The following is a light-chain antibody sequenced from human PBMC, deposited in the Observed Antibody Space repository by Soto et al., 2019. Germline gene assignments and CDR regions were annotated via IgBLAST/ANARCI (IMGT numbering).Light chain of an antibody. CDR2: GAS. CDR1: QSVSSSY. CDR3: QQYCSSPLT. Sequence: EIVLTQSPGTLSLSPGERATLSCRASQSVSSSYLAWYQQKPGQAPRLLIYGASSRATGIPDRFSGSGSGTAFTLTISRLEPEDFAVYYCQQYCSSPLTFGQGTKVEI. J-gene: IGKJ1*01. V-gene: IGKV3-20*01.